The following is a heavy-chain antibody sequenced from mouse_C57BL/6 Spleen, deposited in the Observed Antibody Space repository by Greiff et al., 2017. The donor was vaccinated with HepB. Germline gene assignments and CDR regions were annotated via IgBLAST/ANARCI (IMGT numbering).Heavy chain of an antibody. D-gene: IGHD2-12*01. CDR2: IDPSDSYT. V-gene: IGHV1-69*01. J-gene: IGHJ1*03. CDR3: ASSDDGYWYFDV. Sequence: QVQLQQPGAELVMPGASVKLSCKASGYTFTSYWMHWVKQRPGQGLEWIGEIDPSDSYTNYNQKFKGKSTLTVDKSSSTAYMQLSSLTSDDSAVYYCASSDDGYWYFDVWGTGTTVTVSS. CDR1: GYTFTSYW.